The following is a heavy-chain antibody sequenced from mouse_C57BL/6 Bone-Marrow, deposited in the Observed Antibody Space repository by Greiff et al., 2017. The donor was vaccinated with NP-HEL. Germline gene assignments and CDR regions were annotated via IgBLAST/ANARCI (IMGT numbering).Heavy chain of an antibody. CDR1: GFSLTSYG. V-gene: IGHV2-6-1*01. Sequence: QVQLKESGPGLVAPSQSLSITCPVSGFSLTSYGVHWVRQPPGKGLEWLVVIWSDGSTTYNSALKSRLSISKDTSKSQVFLKMNSLQTDDTAMYYCARHSTVVATRGYFDYWGQGTTLTVSS. J-gene: IGHJ2*01. CDR2: IWSDGST. D-gene: IGHD1-1*01. CDR3: ARHSTVVATRGYFDY.